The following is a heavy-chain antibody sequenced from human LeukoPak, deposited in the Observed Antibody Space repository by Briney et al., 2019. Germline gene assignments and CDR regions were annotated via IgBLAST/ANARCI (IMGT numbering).Heavy chain of an antibody. CDR3: ARLRRNSDRSGFYYYYDY. J-gene: IGHJ4*02. Sequence: GGSLRLSCAASGFTFSSYSFNWVRQAPGKGLEWVSSINTVGTYIYYADSVRGRFTISRDSAENSLWLQMNSLRAEDSAVYYCARLRRNSDRSGFYYYYDYWGQGTLVTVSS. V-gene: IGHV3-21*01. CDR2: INTVGTYI. D-gene: IGHD3-22*01. CDR1: GFTFSSYS.